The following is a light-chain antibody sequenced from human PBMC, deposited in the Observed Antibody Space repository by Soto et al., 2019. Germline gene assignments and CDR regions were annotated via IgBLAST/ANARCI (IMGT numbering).Light chain of an antibody. Sequence: QSALTQPASVSGSPGQSITISCTGTSSDIGAYNHVSWYQQHPGKAPQLIIYEVRNRPSGLSPRFSASKSGNTASLTISGLQAEDEADYYCSSYTSSSTLLFGGGTKLTVL. CDR3: SSYTSSSTLL. J-gene: IGLJ2*01. CDR2: EVR. CDR1: SSDIGAYNH. V-gene: IGLV2-14*01.